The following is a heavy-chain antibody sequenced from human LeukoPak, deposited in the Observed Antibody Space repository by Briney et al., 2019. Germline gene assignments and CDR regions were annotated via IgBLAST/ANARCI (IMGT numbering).Heavy chain of an antibody. CDR2: INPNSGGT. CDR1: GYTFTGYY. V-gene: IGHV1-2*02. J-gene: IGHJ5*02. Sequence: ASLKVSCMASGYTFTGYYMHWVRQAPGQGLEWMGWINPNSGGTNYAQKLQGRVTMTRDTSISTAYMELSRLRSDDTAVYYCARDRYCSGGSCYSNWFDPWGQGTLVTVSS. D-gene: IGHD2-15*01. CDR3: ARDRYCSGGSCYSNWFDP.